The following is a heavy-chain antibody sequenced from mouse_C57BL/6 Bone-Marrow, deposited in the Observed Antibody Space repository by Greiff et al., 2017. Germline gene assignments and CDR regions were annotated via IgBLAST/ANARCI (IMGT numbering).Heavy chain of an antibody. D-gene: IGHD2-4*01. CDR1: GFTFSDYY. Sequence: EVKVVESEGGLVQPGSSMKLSCTASGFTFSDYYMAWVRQVPEKGLEWVANINYDGSSTYYLDSLKSRFIISRDNAKNILYLQMSSLKSEDTATYYCARDDSWYFDVWGTGTTVTVSS. J-gene: IGHJ1*03. CDR2: INYDGSST. CDR3: ARDDSWYFDV. V-gene: IGHV5-16*01.